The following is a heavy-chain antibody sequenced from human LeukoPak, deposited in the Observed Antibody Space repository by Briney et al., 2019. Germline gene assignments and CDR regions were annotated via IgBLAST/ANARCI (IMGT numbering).Heavy chain of an antibody. CDR1: GGSISSGGYY. D-gene: IGHD3-16*02. CDR2: IYYSGST. J-gene: IGHJ3*02. V-gene: IGHV4-31*03. Sequence: SQTLSLTCTVSGGSISSGGYYWSWIRQHPGKGLEWIGYIYYSGSTYYNPSLKSRVTISVDTSKNQFSLKLSSVTAADTAVYYCARDPPNYVWGSYRYKGAFDIWGQGTMVTVSS. CDR3: ARDPPNYVWGSYRYKGAFDI.